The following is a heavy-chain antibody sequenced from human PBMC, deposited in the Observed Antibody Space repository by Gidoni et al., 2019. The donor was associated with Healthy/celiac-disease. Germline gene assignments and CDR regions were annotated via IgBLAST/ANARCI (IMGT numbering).Heavy chain of an antibody. CDR3: ARVDSDRQYYYYGMDV. V-gene: IGHV4-39*07. CDR1: GGSISSSRYY. D-gene: IGHD3-10*01. CDR2: SYYSGST. J-gene: IGHJ6*02. Sequence: QLQLQESGPGLVKPSETLSLTCTLPGGSISSSRYYWGWIRQPPGKGLEGIGSSYYSGSTYYNPSRKSRVTISVDTSKNQFSLKLSSVTAADTAVYYCARVDSDRQYYYYGMDVWVQGTTVTVSS.